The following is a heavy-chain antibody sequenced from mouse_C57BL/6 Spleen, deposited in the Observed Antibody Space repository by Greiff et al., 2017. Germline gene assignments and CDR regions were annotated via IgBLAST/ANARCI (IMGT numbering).Heavy chain of an antibody. CDR2: IYPGSGST. V-gene: IGHV1-55*01. CDR3: ARPYSNYFYAMDY. Sequence: VQLQQPGAELVKPGASVKMSCKASGYTFTSYWITWVKQRPGQGLEWIGDIYPGSGSTNYNEKFKSKATLTVDTSSSTAYMQLSSLTSEDSAVYYCARPYSNYFYAMDYWGQGTSVTVSS. J-gene: IGHJ4*01. D-gene: IGHD2-5*01. CDR1: GYTFTSYW.